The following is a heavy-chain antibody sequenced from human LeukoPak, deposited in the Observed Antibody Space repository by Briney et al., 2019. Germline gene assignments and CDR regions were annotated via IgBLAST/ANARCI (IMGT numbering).Heavy chain of an antibody. CDR2: MHHSGSA. CDR3: AENSGFSLGEN. Sequence: SETLSLTCTVSGGSISSSSYYWGWIRQPPGKGLEWIAEMHHSGSANYNPSLKSRVTISVDKSKNQFSLQMTSMTAADTAVYYCAENSGFSLGENWGQGALVTVSS. CDR1: GGSISSSSYY. D-gene: IGHD5-12*01. V-gene: IGHV4-61*05. J-gene: IGHJ4*02.